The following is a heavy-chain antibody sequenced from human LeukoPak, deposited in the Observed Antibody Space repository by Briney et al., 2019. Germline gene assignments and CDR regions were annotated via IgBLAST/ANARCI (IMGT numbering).Heavy chain of an antibody. CDR3: ARWGVLRFLEWLSKNYYFDY. Sequence: SSETLSLTCAVYGGSFSGYYWSWIRQPPGKGLEWIGEINHSGSTNYNPSLKSRVTISVDTFKNQFSLKLSSVTAADTAVYYCARWGVLRFLEWLSKNYYFDYWGQGTLVTVSS. CDR2: INHSGST. D-gene: IGHD3-3*01. V-gene: IGHV4-34*01. CDR1: GGSFSGYY. J-gene: IGHJ4*02.